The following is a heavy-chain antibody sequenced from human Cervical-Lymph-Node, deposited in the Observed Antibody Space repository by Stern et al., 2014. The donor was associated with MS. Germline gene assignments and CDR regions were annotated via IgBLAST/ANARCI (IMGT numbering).Heavy chain of an antibody. CDR1: GGSMPDYY. Sequence: QVQLQESGPGLVKPSETLSLTCSVSGGSMPDYYWSWIRQPPGKGLEWIAYVYHTGSTSYNPSLKSRVTISIDTSKSQFSLKVNSVTAEDTAVYYCARGGRMASMFYWGQGILVTVSS. J-gene: IGHJ4*02. CDR2: VYHTGST. CDR3: ARGGRMASMFY. D-gene: IGHD5-24*01. V-gene: IGHV4-59*01.